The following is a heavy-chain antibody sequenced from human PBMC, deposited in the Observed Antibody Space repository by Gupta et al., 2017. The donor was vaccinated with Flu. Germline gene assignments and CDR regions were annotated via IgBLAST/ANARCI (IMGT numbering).Heavy chain of an antibody. CDR2: IRSKSDGGTA. Sequence: EVQLVESGGGFVKPGGSLRLSCAAPGFTFNNAWMSWVRQAPGKGLEWVGRIRSKSDGGTADYAAPVKGRFIISRDDSKNTLYLQMDSLKTEDTAVYYCTGRRYLYEGGFDYWGQGTLVTVSS. V-gene: IGHV3-15*01. J-gene: IGHJ4*02. D-gene: IGHD3-16*01. CDR3: TGRRYLYEGGFDY. CDR1: GFTFNNAW.